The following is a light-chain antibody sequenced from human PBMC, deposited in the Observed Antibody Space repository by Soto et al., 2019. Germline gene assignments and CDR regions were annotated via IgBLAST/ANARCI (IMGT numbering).Light chain of an antibody. CDR3: QEHSAWLT. V-gene: IGKV3-15*01. CDR2: GAS. J-gene: IGKJ1*01. Sequence: EIVMTQSPATLSVSPGERATLSCRASQSVSSNLAWYQQKPGQAPRLLVYGASTRATGIPARFSGSGSGTEFTLTISSLQSEDSALYYCQEHSAWLTFGQGTKVEIK. CDR1: QSVSSN.